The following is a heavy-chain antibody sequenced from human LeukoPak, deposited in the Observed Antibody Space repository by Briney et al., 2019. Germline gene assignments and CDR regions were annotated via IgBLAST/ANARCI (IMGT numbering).Heavy chain of an antibody. CDR3: ARVGAYCTSTSCLDY. CDR1: GYTFTNYG. V-gene: IGHV1-18*01. D-gene: IGHD2-2*01. J-gene: IGHJ4*02. Sequence: AASVKVSCKASGYTFTNYGISWVRQAPGQGLEWMGWISAYNGNTNYAQKLQGRVTMTTDTSTSTAYMGLRSLTSDDTAVYYCARVGAYCTSTSCLDYWGQGTLVTVSS. CDR2: ISAYNGNT.